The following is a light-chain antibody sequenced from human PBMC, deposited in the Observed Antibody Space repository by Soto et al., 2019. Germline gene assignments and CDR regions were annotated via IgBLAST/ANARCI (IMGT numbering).Light chain of an antibody. CDR2: EVS. CDR3: CSYAGSSTGV. Sequence: QCALTQPASVSGAPGQSITISCTGTSSGVGSYNLVSWYQQHPGKAPKVMIYEVSKRPSGVPNRFSGSKSGNTASLTISGLQADDEADYYCCSYAGSSTGVFGGGTTLTVL. CDR1: SSGVGSYNL. J-gene: IGLJ3*02. V-gene: IGLV2-23*02.